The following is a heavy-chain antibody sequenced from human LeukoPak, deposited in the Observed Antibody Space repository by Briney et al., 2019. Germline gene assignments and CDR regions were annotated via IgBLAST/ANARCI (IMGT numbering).Heavy chain of an antibody. CDR3: ATLEGGVVFDY. CDR2: ISGSGGST. V-gene: IGHV3-23*01. J-gene: IGHJ4*02. Sequence: GGSLRHSCAASGFTFSSYAMSWVRQAPGKGLEWVSAISGSGGSTYYADSVKGRFTISRDNSKNTLYLQMNSLRAEDTAVYYCATLEGGVVFDYWGQGTLVTVSS. CDR1: GFTFSSYA. D-gene: IGHD3-3*01.